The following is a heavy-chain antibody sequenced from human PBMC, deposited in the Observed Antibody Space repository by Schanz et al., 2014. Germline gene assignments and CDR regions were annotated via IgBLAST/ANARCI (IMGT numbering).Heavy chain of an antibody. CDR3: ARGYGDSPTDF. CDR1: GGTFNSYT. D-gene: IGHD4-17*01. V-gene: IGHV1-69*02. CDR2: IVPIAGIT. J-gene: IGHJ4*02. Sequence: QVQLVQSGAEVKKPGSSMKVSCKASGGTFNSYTINWVRQAPGQGLEWMGRIVPIAGITNYAQKFQGRVTITADKSTTTAYMELRSLRSDDTAVYYCARGYGDSPTDFWGQGTLVTVSS.